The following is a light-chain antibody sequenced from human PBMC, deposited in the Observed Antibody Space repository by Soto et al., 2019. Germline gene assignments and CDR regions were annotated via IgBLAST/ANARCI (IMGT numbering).Light chain of an antibody. CDR1: SSDVGAYDF. CDR2: EVS. CDR3: SSYTTTDPYV. V-gene: IGLV2-14*01. J-gene: IGLJ1*01. Sequence: QSVLTQPASVSGSPGQSITISCTGTSSDVGAYDFVSWYQQHPGKAPKYLIYEVSNRPSGVSDRFSGSKSGTTASLTISGLQAEADADYYCSSYTTTDPYVFGTGTKVTVL.